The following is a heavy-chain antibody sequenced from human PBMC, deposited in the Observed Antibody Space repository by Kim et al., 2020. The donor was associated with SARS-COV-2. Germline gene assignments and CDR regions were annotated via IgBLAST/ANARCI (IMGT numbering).Heavy chain of an antibody. V-gene: IGHV4-59*01. J-gene: IGHJ4*02. D-gene: IGHD2-2*01. CDR2: IYYSGST. CDR3: ANLDCSSTSCYGY. Sequence: SETLSLTCTVSGGSISSYYWSWIRQPPGKGLEWIGYIYYSGSTNYNPSLKSRVTISVDTPKNQFSLKLSSVTAADTAVYYCANLDCSSTSCYGYWGQGTLVTVSS. CDR1: GGSISSYY.